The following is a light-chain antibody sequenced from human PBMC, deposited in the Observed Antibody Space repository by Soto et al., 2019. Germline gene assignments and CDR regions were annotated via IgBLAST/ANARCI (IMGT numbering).Light chain of an antibody. J-gene: IGKJ1*01. Sequence: EIMMTQSPANVSVFPGESATLSCRASQSIGRDLAWYHQKAGQVPRLLIYGASTRATGIPARFSGGGSGTEFTLTISSLQSDDFAVYYCQQYFHWRTFGQGTKVE. V-gene: IGKV3-15*01. CDR1: QSIGRD. CDR2: GAS. CDR3: QQYFHWRT.